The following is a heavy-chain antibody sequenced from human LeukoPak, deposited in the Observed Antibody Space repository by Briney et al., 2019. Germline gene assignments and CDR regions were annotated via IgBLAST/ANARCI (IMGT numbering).Heavy chain of an antibody. Sequence: SETLSLTCTVSGDSISNYYWNWIRQPPGKGLEWIGYIYFSGSTNYNTSLKSRVSMSVDTSKNQLSLKLNSVTAADTAVYYCARLKTNWFDPWGQGTLVTVSS. CDR2: IYFSGST. CDR3: ARLKTNWFDP. CDR1: GDSISNYY. J-gene: IGHJ5*02. V-gene: IGHV4-59*01.